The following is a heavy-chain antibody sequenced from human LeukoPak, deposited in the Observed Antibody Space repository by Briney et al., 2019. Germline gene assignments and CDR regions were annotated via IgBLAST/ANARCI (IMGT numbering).Heavy chain of an antibody. Sequence: GASVKVSCKASGYSFTSFGMNWVRQAPGQGLEWMGWINTNTGNPTYAQGFTGRFVFSLDTSVSTAYLQISSLKAEDTAVYYCARVRWGPRTYYDFWSGDDAFDIWGQGTMVTVSS. CDR3: ARVRWGPRTYYDFWSGDDAFDI. J-gene: IGHJ3*02. V-gene: IGHV7-4-1*02. D-gene: IGHD3-3*01. CDR2: INTNTGNP. CDR1: GYSFTSFG.